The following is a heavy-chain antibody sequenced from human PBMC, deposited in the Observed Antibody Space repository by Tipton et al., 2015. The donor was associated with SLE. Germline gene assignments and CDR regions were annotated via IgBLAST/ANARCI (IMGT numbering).Heavy chain of an antibody. CDR2: IYYSGST. CDR3: AREGAGNYYYMDV. J-gene: IGHJ6*03. Sequence: TLSLTCTVSGGSVSSSSYYWSWIRQPPGKGLEWIGHIYYSGSTNYNPSLKSRVTISVDMSKNQFSLKLSSVTAADTAVYYCAREGAGNYYYMDVWGKGTTVTVSS. V-gene: IGHV4-61*01. CDR1: GGSVSSSSYY. D-gene: IGHD3-16*01.